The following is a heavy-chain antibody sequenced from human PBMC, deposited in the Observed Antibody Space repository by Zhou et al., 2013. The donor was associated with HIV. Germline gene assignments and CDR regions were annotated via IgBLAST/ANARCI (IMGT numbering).Heavy chain of an antibody. J-gene: IGHJ4*02. Sequence: QVQLLQSGAEVKKPGSSVKVPCKAAGDPFSRYGINWVRQAPGQGLQWMGGIIPVFRTVNYAQRLQDRVSITTDEATRTVYMELRSLRSEDTAMYYCARDNVGYYDNSGYLGVFYYWGQGTLVTVSS. D-gene: IGHD3-22*01. V-gene: IGHV1-69*05. CDR1: GDPFSRYG. CDR3: ARDNVGYYDNSGYLGVFYY. CDR2: IIPVFRTV.